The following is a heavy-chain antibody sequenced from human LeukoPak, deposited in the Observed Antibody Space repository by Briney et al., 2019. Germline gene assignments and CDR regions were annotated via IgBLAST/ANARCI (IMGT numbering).Heavy chain of an antibody. CDR1: GFTFSSYA. D-gene: IGHD6-19*01. J-gene: IGHJ4*02. V-gene: IGHV3-23*01. CDR3: AKVSGWYVLGY. Sequence: GGSLRLSCAASGFTFSSYAMSWVRQAPGKGLEWVSAISGSGGSTYYADSVKGRFTISRDNSKNTLFLQMNSLRAEDTAVYYCAKVSGWYVLGYWGQGTLVTVSS. CDR2: ISGSGGST.